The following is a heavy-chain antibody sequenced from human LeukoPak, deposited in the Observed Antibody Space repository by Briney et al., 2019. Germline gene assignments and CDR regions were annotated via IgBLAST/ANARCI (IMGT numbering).Heavy chain of an antibody. CDR3: ARGYYYGSGSYYTGY. D-gene: IGHD3-10*01. J-gene: IGHJ4*02. CDR2: INPNSGGT. CDR1: GYTFTGYY. V-gene: IGHV1-2*02. Sequence: ASVKVSCKASGYTFTGYYMHWVRQAPGQGLEWMGWINPNSGGTNYAQKFQGRVTMARDTSISTAYMELSRLRSDDTAVYYCARGYYYGSGSYYTGYWGQGTLVTVSS.